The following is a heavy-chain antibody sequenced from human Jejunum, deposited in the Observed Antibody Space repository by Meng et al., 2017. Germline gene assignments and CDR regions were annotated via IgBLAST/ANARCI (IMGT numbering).Heavy chain of an antibody. CDR1: GGSVSSSGYQ. CDR2: AST. J-gene: IGHJ4*02. Sequence: QVQPDEWGPGLVRPSETLSLICAVSGGSVSSSGYQWGWIRQPPGKGLEWIGYASTNYNPSLKSRVTISLDTSKNQFSLKLTSVTAADTAVYYCARDHWGSLDYWGQGILVTVSS. V-gene: IGHV4-61*08. CDR3: ARDHWGSLDY. D-gene: IGHD7-27*01.